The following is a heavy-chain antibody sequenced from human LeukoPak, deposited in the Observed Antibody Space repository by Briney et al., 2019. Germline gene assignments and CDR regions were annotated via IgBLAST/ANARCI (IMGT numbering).Heavy chain of an antibody. D-gene: IGHD1-26*01. J-gene: IGHJ6*02. CDR3: ARDGRISPYSGMDV. CDR1: GDSISYYY. CDR2: IYYSGST. Sequence: PSETLSLSCNVSGDSISYYYWSWIRQPPGKGLGWIGYIYYSGSTDYNPSLKSRVSISVDTSKNQFSLKLNSVTPADTAVYYCARDGRISPYSGMDVWGQGTTVTVSS. V-gene: IGHV4-59*01.